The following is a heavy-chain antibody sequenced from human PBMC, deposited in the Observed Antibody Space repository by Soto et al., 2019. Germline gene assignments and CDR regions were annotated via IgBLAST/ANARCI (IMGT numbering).Heavy chain of an antibody. D-gene: IGHD6-19*01. CDR3: ARKGQWLAKVFDI. V-gene: IGHV5-51*01. J-gene: IGHJ3*02. Sequence: GESLKISCKGSGYSFTNYWIGWVRQKPGKGLEWMGIIYPPDSDTRYSPSFGGQVTISADKSITTAYLQWSSLRASDTAMYYCARKGQWLAKVFDIWGQGTMVTVSS. CDR2: IYPPDSDT. CDR1: GYSFTNYW.